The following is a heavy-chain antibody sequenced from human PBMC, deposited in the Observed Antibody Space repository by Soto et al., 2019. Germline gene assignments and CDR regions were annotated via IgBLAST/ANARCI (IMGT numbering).Heavy chain of an antibody. J-gene: IGHJ6*03. CDR1: GFTFSGSA. Sequence: GGSLRLSCAASGFTFSGSAMHWVRQASGKGLEWVGRIRSKANSYATAYAASVKGRFTISRDDSKNTAYLQMNSLKTEDTAVYYCTRRGIVVVPAAMAPRPYYMDVWGKGTTVTVSS. D-gene: IGHD2-2*01. CDR3: TRRGIVVVPAAMAPRPYYMDV. V-gene: IGHV3-73*01. CDR2: IRSKANSYAT.